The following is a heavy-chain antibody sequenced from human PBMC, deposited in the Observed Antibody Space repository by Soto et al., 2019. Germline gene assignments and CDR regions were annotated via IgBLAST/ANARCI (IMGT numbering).Heavy chain of an antibody. Sequence: QVQLVQSGAEVKKPGASVKVSCKASGYTFTGYYIHWVRQAPGQGLEWMGWINPNSGGTNYAQKCQGWVTMTRDTSISTAYMELSRLRSDDTAVYYCSRDLWDYVWGSYRTGGWFDPWGQGTLVTVSS. D-gene: IGHD3-16*02. CDR1: GYTFTGYY. CDR2: INPNSGGT. CDR3: SRDLWDYVWGSYRTGGWFDP. J-gene: IGHJ5*02. V-gene: IGHV1-2*04.